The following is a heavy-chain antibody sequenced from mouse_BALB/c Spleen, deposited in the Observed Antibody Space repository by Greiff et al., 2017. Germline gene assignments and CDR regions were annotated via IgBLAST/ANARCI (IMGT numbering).Heavy chain of an antibody. J-gene: IGHJ2*01. CDR2: ISYSGST. D-gene: IGHD4-1*01. CDR1: GDSITSGY. CDR3: ARCNWDKYFDY. Sequence: EVNVVESGPSLVKPSQTLSLTCSVTGDSITSGYWNWIRKFPGNKLEYMGYISYSGSTYYNPSLKSRISITRDTSKNQYYLQLNSVTTEDTATYYCARCNWDKYFDYWGQGTTLTVSS. V-gene: IGHV3-8*02.